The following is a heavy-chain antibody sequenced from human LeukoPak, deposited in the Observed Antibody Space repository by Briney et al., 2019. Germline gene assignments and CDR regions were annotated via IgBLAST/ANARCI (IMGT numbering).Heavy chain of an antibody. D-gene: IGHD1-26*01. V-gene: IGHV3-43*02. CDR3: AKARWEPNFDY. CDR1: GFTFDDYA. CDR2: INENGNIA. J-gene: IGHJ4*02. Sequence: GGSLRLSCAASGFTFDDYAMHWVRQGPGKSLEWVSLINENGNIAYYGDSVRGRFTVSRDNAKNSLYLQMNSLTTEDTALYYCAKARWEPNFDYWGQGTLVTVSS.